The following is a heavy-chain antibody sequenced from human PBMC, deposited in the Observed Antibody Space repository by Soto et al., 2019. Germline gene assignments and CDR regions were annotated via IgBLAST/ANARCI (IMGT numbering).Heavy chain of an antibody. CDR3: VKDYLHGLVPDY. CDR1: GFNLKDYG. CDR2: STYVGGTP. Sequence: DLVESGGGLVQPGGSLRLSCSASGFNLKDYGMHWVRHAPGKGLEQVAASTYVGGTPYYVESVKGRFTVSRDNSKNTLYLQMGSLRPEYTAIYFCVKDYLHGLVPDYWGQGTLFTVSS. J-gene: IGHJ4*02. V-gene: IGHV3-64D*06. D-gene: IGHD3-16*02.